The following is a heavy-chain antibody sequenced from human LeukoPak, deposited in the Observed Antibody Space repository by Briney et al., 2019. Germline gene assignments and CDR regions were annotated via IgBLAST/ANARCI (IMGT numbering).Heavy chain of an antibody. CDR3: AKDTVVPAAGYMDV. V-gene: IGHV3-30*02. D-gene: IGHD2-2*01. Sequence: EGSLRLSCAASGFIFSSYGMHWVRQAPGKGLEWVAFIRYDGSNKYYADSVKGRFTISRDNSKNTLYLQMNSLRAEDTAVYYCAKDTVVPAAGYMDVWGKGTTVTVSS. CDR1: GFIFSSYG. J-gene: IGHJ6*03. CDR2: IRYDGSNK.